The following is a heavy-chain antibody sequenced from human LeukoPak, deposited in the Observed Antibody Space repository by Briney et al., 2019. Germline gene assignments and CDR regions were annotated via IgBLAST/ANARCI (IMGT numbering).Heavy chain of an antibody. D-gene: IGHD2-2*01. V-gene: IGHV3-23*01. CDR1: RITFSNFA. CDR3: AKSGPYCSSTSCNYFDY. CDR2: ISGSGGST. Sequence: GGSLRLSCAASRITFSNFAMSWVRQAPGKGLEWVSAISGSGGSTYYADSVKGRFTISRDNSKSALFLQMNSLRAEDTAVYYGAKSGPYCSSTSCNYFDYWGQGTLVTVSS. J-gene: IGHJ4*02.